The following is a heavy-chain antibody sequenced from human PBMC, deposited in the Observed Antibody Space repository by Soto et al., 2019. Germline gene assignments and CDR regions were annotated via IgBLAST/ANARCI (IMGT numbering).Heavy chain of an antibody. CDR2: ISAYNGNT. CDR3: ARDLAYYDSSGYPPFDY. CDR1: GYTFTSYG. J-gene: IGHJ4*02. D-gene: IGHD3-22*01. V-gene: IGHV1-18*04. Sequence: ASVKGSCNASGYTFTSYGISWVRQAPGQGLEWMGWISAYNGNTNYAQKLQGRVTMTTDTSTSTAYMELRSPRSDDTAVYYCARDLAYYDSSGYPPFDYWGQGTLVTVSS.